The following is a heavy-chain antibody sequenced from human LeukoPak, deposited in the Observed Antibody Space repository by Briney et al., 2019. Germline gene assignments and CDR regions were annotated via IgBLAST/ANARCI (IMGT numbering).Heavy chain of an antibody. Sequence: SVKVSCKASGGTFSSYAISWVRQAPGQGLEWMGGIIPIFGTANYAEKFQGRVTITTDESTSTTYMELSSLRSEDTDVYYCATPAGDNPQGVIMYYFDYWGQETLVTVSS. CDR1: GGTFSSYA. CDR2: IIPIFGTA. D-gene: IGHD3-10*01. J-gene: IGHJ4*02. CDR3: ATPAGDNPQGVIMYYFDY. V-gene: IGHV1-69*05.